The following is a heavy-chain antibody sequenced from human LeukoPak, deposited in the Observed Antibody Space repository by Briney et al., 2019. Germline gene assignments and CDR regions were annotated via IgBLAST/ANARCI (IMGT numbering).Heavy chain of an antibody. CDR2: IYYSGST. CDR3: TEGSIAYYYMDV. Sequence: SETLSLTCTVSGGSISSYYWSWIRQPPGKGLEWIGNIYYSGSTNYNPSLKSRVTISVDTSKNQFSLKLSSVTAADTAVYYCTEGSIAYYYMDVWGKGTTVTISS. CDR1: GGSISSYY. J-gene: IGHJ6*03. V-gene: IGHV4-59*01. D-gene: IGHD3-22*01.